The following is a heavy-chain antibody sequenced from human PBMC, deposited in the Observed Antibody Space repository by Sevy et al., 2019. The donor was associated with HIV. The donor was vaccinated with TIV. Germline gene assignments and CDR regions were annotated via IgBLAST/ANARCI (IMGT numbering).Heavy chain of an antibody. V-gene: IGHV3-23*01. Sequence: GGSLRLSCSTSRVSFTNPAMSWLRQAPGKGLEWVASISGSGGTKYYAGSVRGRFSISRDDSEDTVYLQMSSLRAEDTPVYYCAKNHYELVSYFEHWGQGTLVTVSS. D-gene: IGHD3-22*01. CDR2: ISGSGGTK. J-gene: IGHJ1*01. CDR1: RVSFTNPA. CDR3: AKNHYELVSYFEH.